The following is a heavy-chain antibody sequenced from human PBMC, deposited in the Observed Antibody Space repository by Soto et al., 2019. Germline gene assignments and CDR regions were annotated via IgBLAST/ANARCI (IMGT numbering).Heavy chain of an antibody. J-gene: IGHJ3*02. CDR2: ISGSGGST. D-gene: IGHD5-18*01. Sequence: GGSLRLSCAASGFTFSSYAMSWVRQAPGKGLEWVSAISGSGGSTYYADSVKGRFTISRDNSKNTLYLQMNSLRAEDTAVYYCAKGLNTAMVYSDAFDIWGQGTMVTVSS. V-gene: IGHV3-23*01. CDR3: AKGLNTAMVYSDAFDI. CDR1: GFTFSSYA.